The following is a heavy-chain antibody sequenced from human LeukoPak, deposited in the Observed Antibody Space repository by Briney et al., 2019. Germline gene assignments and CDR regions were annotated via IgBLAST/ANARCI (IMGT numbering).Heavy chain of an antibody. CDR3: ARDADMFTDHTHGDY. CDR2: ISGTSYST. CDR1: GFTFSSYS. J-gene: IGHJ4*02. D-gene: IGHD3-9*01. Sequence: GGSLRLSCVASGFTFSSYSMNWFRQAPGKGLEWVSYISGTSYSTYYADSVKGRFTISRDNAKNSLYLQMNSLRDEDTAVYYCARDADMFTDHTHGDYWGQGTLVTVSS. V-gene: IGHV3-48*02.